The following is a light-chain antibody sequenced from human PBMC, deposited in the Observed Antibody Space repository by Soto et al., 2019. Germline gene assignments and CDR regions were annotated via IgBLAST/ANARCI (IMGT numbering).Light chain of an antibody. CDR2: EVS. V-gene: IGLV2-8*01. J-gene: IGLJ2*01. CDR1: SSDVGGYNY. Sequence: QSVLTQPPSASGSPGQSVAISCTGTSSDVGGYNYVSWYQRHPGKAPKLMIYEVSKRPSGVPDRFSGSKSGNTASLTVSGLQADDEADYYCSSFAGSSDFVVFGGGTKLTVL. CDR3: SSFAGSSDFVV.